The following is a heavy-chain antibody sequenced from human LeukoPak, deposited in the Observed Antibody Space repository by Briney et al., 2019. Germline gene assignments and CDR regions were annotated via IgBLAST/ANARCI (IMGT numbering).Heavy chain of an antibody. Sequence: GGSLRLSCAASGFTFSSYGMHWVRQAPGKGLEWVAVISYDGSNKYYADSVKGRFTISRDNSKNTLYLQMNSLRSDDTAVYYCARDYAYYFDYWGQGTLVTVSS. J-gene: IGHJ4*02. D-gene: IGHD3-16*01. CDR1: GFTFSSYG. CDR3: ARDYAYYFDY. V-gene: IGHV3-30*03. CDR2: ISYDGSNK.